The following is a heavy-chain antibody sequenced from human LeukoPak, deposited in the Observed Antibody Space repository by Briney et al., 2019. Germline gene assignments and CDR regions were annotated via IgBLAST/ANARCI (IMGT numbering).Heavy chain of an antibody. CDR3: ARDLEESGRYLRFDP. CDR1: GGSITNYY. V-gene: IGHV4-59*01. D-gene: IGHD1-26*01. CDR2: ISYSGST. J-gene: IGHJ5*02. Sequence: KPSETLSLTCTVSGGSITNYYWSWIRQPPGKGLEWIGYISYSGSTTYNPSFKSRVTISVDMSKNQFSLNLRSVTAADTAVYYCARDLEESGRYLRFDPWGQGTLVTFSS.